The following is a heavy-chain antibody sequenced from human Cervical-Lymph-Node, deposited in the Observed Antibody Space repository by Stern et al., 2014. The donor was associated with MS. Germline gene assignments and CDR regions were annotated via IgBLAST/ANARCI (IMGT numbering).Heavy chain of an antibody. V-gene: IGHV3-33*01. CDR2: IWYDGNKK. CDR1: GFTFSNYG. CDR3: ARGNWNYEGMGY. Sequence: VQLVESGGGVVQPGRSLRLSCAASGFTFSNYGMHWVRQAPGKGLEWLAVIWYDGNKKYYADSVEGRFTISRDNSKNTLFLQMSSLTAEDTALYYCARGNWNYEGMGYWGQGTLVTVSS. D-gene: IGHD1-7*01. J-gene: IGHJ4*02.